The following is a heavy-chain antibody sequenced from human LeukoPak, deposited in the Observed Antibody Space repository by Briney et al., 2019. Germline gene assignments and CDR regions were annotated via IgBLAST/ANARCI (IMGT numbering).Heavy chain of an antibody. CDR1: GYTFTGYY. Sequence: GASVKVSCKASGYTFTGYYMHWVRPAPGQGLEWMGWINPNNGDTKYAQKFQDRVTMTRDTSISTAYVEVSRLTSDDTAVYYCARGSALAGSRHPSDYWGQGTLVTVSS. CDR3: ARGSALAGSRHPSDY. J-gene: IGHJ4*02. V-gene: IGHV1-2*02. D-gene: IGHD6-25*01. CDR2: INPNNGDT.